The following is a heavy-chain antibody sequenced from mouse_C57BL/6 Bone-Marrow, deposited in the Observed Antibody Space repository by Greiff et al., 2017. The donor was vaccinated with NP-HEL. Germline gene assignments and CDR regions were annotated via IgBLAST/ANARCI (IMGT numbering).Heavy chain of an antibody. CDR1: GFTFTDYY. Sequence: EVKVVESGGGLVQPGGSLSLSCAASGFTFTDYYMSWVRQPPGKALEWLGFIRNKANGYTTEYSASVKGRFTISRDNSQSILYLQMNALGAEDSATYYCARQIYDGFYAMDYWGQGTSVTVSS. D-gene: IGHD2-3*01. V-gene: IGHV7-3*01. CDR2: IRNKANGYTT. J-gene: IGHJ4*01. CDR3: ARQIYDGFYAMDY.